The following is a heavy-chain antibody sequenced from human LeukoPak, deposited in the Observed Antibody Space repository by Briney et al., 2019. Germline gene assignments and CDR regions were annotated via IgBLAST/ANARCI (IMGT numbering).Heavy chain of an antibody. CDR2: MYYSGVT. CDR3: ARDSYGFYYMGV. V-gene: IGHV4-59*01. CDR1: GDSISGYY. Sequence: PSETLSLTCTVPGDSISGYYWSWIRQPPGKGLEWIGYMYYSGVTNYNPSLKSRVTISVDTSKNQFSLRLSSVTAADTAVYYCARDSYGFYYMGVWGKGTTVTVSS. J-gene: IGHJ6*03. D-gene: IGHD5-18*01.